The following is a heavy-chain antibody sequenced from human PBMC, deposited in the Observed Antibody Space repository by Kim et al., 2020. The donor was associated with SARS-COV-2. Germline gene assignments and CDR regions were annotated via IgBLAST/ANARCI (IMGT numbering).Heavy chain of an antibody. D-gene: IGHD3-10*01. V-gene: IGHV3-23*01. CDR1: GFTFSSYA. CDR2: ISGSGGRT. J-gene: IGHJ5*02. CDR3: AKGGPYGSGIFRRWFDP. Sequence: GGSLRLSCAASGFTFSSYAMSWVRQAPGKGLEWVSAISGSGGRTYYADSVKGRFTISRDNSKNTLYLQMNSLRAEDTAVYYCAKGGPYGSGIFRRWFDPWGQGTLVTVSS.